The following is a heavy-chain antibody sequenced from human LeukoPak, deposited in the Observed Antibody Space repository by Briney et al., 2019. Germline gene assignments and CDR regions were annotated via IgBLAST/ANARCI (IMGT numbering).Heavy chain of an antibody. CDR2: IYHSGST. CDR1: GGSISSGGYY. J-gene: IGHJ4*02. D-gene: IGHD2-2*01. CDR3: ARGEDIVVVPY. V-gene: IGHV4-30-2*01. Sequence: PSQTLSHTCTVSGGSISSGGYYWSWIRQPPGKGLEWIGYIYHSGSTYYNPSLKSRVTISVDRSKNQFSLKLSSVTAADTAVYYCARGEDIVVVPYWGQGTLVTVSS.